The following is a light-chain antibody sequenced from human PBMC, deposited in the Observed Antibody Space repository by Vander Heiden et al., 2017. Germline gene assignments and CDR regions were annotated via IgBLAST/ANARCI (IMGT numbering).Light chain of an antibody. CDR2: GAS. CDR3: HQYGTSPRT. V-gene: IGKV3-20*01. CDR1: QDHSSTY. Sequence: EIVLTQSTGPLSLSPGERATLPCRTIQDHSSTYLAWYQQKPGQPPRLLIYGASSRATGIPDRFSGSGSGTDFTLTITTLEPEDFAVYYCHQYGTSPRTFGQGTKVEIK. J-gene: IGKJ1*01.